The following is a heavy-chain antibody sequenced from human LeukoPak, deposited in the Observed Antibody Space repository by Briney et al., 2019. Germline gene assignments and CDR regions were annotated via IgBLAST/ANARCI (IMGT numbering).Heavy chain of an antibody. CDR3: ARSGVFSGYDAFDI. D-gene: IGHD3-9*01. Sequence: PSETLSLTCTVSGGSINISYWSWIRQPPGRGLEWIGCIYHRGSTNYNPSLKSRITVSVDTSKNQFSLKVTSVTAADTAVYYCARSGVFSGYDAFDIWGQGTMVTVSS. CDR2: IYHRGST. V-gene: IGHV4-4*09. CDR1: GGSINISY. J-gene: IGHJ3*02.